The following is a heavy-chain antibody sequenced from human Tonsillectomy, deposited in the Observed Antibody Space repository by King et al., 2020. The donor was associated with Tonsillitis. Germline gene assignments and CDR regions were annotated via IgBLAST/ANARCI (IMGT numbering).Heavy chain of an antibody. J-gene: IGHJ4*02. CDR2: IRYDANNK. Sequence: VQLVESGGGVVQPGGSLRLSCAASGFTFSKYGMHWVRQAPGKGLEWVAFIRYDANNKYYADSVKGRFTISKDNSKNTLYLQMNSLRAEDTAVYYCAQDYFEFLSGSSFFFYWGPGTLVTVSS. V-gene: IGHV3-30*02. D-gene: IGHD3-3*01. CDR1: GFTFSKYG. CDR3: AQDYFEFLSGSSFFFY.